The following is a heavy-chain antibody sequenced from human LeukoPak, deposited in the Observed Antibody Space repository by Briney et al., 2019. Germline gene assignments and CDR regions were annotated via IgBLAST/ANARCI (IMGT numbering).Heavy chain of an antibody. V-gene: IGHV1-69*04. CDR3: ASSMIVVDEAPSGY. J-gene: IGHJ4*02. CDR2: IIPILGIA. Sequence: SVKVSCKASGGTFSSYAISWVRQAPGQGLEWMGRIIPILGIANYAQKFQGRVTITADKSTSTAYMELSSLRSEDTAVYYCASSMIVVDEAPSGYWGQGTLVTVPS. D-gene: IGHD3-22*01. CDR1: GGTFSSYA.